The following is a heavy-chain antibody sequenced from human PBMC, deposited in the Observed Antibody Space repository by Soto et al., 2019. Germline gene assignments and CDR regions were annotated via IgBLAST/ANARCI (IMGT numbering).Heavy chain of an antibody. Sequence: QVQLVQSGAEVKKPGASVKVSCKASGYTFTGYYMHWVRQAHGQGLEWMGWINPDSGGTNYAQNFQGWVTMTRDTSITTAYMELSRLRSDDTAVYYCATQSGKAIFGPLDYWGQGTLVTVSS. V-gene: IGHV1-2*04. CDR2: INPDSGGT. D-gene: IGHD3-3*01. J-gene: IGHJ4*02. CDR1: GYTFTGYY. CDR3: ATQSGKAIFGPLDY.